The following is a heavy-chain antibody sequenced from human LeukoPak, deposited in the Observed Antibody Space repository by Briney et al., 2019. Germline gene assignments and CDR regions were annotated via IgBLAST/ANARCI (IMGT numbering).Heavy chain of an antibody. CDR3: ARDFSSGWYEDAFDI. CDR2: IYHSGST. Sequence: SETLSLTCTVSGYSISSGYYWGWIRQPPGKGLEWIGSIYHSGSTYYNPSLKSRVTISVDTSKNQFSLKLSSVTAADTAVYYCARDFSSGWYEDAFDIWGQGTMVTVSS. CDR1: GYSISSGYY. J-gene: IGHJ3*02. D-gene: IGHD6-19*01. V-gene: IGHV4-38-2*02.